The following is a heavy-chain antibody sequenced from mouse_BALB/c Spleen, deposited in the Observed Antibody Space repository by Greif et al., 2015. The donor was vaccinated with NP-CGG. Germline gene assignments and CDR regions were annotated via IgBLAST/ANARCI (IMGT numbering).Heavy chain of an antibody. V-gene: IGHV1-54*01. D-gene: IGHD2-1*01. CDR3: ARYGNYEGGAMDY. CDR2: INPGGGGT. CDR1: GYAFTNYL. Sequence: QVQLKESGAELVRPGTSVKVSCKASGYAFTNYLIEWVKQRPGQGLEWIGVINPGGGGTNYNEKFKGKATLTADKSSSTAYMQLSSLTSDDSAVYFCARYGNYEGGAMDYWGQGTSVTVSS. J-gene: IGHJ4*01.